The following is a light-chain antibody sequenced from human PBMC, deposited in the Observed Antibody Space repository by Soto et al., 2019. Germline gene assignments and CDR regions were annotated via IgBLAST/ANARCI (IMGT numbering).Light chain of an antibody. V-gene: IGKV3-15*01. CDR2: AVS. CDR3: QQYNKWPLT. J-gene: IGKJ1*01. Sequence: EIMMTQSPGTLSASPGERATLSCRASQSVSSNSAWYQQKPGQAPRLLIYAVSTRATGIPARFSGSGSGTEFTLTISSLQSEDFAVYYCQQYNKWPLTFGQGTKVEIK. CDR1: QSVSSN.